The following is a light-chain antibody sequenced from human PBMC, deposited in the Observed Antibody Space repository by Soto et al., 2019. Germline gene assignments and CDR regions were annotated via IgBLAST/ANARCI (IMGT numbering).Light chain of an antibody. CDR1: QSISSSY. V-gene: IGKV3-20*01. J-gene: IGKJ2*01. CDR3: QQYGSSPGT. CDR2: GAC. Sequence: EIVLTQSPGTLSLSPGERATLSCRASQSISSSYLAWYQQKPGQASRLLIYGACSRATGIPDRFSGSGSGTDFTLTISRLEPEDFAVYYCQQYGSSPGTFGQGTKLEIK.